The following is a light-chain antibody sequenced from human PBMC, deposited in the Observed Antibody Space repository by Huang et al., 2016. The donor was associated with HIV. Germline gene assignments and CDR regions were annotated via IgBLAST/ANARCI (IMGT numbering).Light chain of an antibody. CDR3: QQYGNSPPYT. J-gene: IGKJ2*01. V-gene: IGKV3-20*01. CDR2: GTS. Sequence: EVVLTQSPGTLSLSPGERATLSCRASQTISSNSFAWYQQKPGQAPRLLIYGTSNRATGIPDRFSGSGSGTDCTLTIIRLEPEDFAVYYCQQYGNSPPYTFGQGTTLDIK. CDR1: QTISSNS.